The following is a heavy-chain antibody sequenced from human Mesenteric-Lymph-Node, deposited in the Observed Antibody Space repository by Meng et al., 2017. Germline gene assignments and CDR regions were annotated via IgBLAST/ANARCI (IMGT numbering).Heavy chain of an antibody. CDR2: ISYDGSNK. CDR3: ARPEEMATITGCDY. V-gene: IGHV3-30*19. J-gene: IGHJ4*02. CDR1: GFTFSSYG. Sequence: GESLKISCAASGFTFSSYGMHWVRQAPGKGLEWVAVISYDGSNKYYADSVKGRFTISRDNSKNTLYLQMNSLRAEDTAVYYCARPEEMATITGCDYWGQGTLVTVSS. D-gene: IGHD5-24*01.